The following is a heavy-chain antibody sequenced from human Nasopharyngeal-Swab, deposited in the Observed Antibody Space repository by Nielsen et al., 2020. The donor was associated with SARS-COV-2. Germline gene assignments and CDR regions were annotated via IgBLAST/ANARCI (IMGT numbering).Heavy chain of an antibody. Sequence: WIRQPPGKGLEYVSAISSNGGSTYYADSVKGRFTISRDNSKNTLYLQMSSLRAEDTAVYYCAKGSGLSGCLDYWGQGTLVTVSS. V-gene: IGHV3-64D*06. D-gene: IGHD6-19*01. CDR2: ISSNGGST. CDR3: AKGSGLSGCLDY. J-gene: IGHJ4*02.